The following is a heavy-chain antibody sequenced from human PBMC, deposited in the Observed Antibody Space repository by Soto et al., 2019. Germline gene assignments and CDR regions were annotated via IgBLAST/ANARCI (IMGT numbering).Heavy chain of an antibody. CDR2: IYYSGST. J-gene: IGHJ5*02. D-gene: IGHD6-13*01. CDR1: GYSISSSNW. Sequence: ETLSLTCAVSGYSISSSNWWGWIRQPPGKGLEWIGYIYYSGSTYYNPSLKSRVTMSVDTSKNQFSLKLSSVTAVDTAVYYCARRFVAAAGRWFDPWGQGTLVTVSS. V-gene: IGHV4-28*01. CDR3: ARRFVAAAGRWFDP.